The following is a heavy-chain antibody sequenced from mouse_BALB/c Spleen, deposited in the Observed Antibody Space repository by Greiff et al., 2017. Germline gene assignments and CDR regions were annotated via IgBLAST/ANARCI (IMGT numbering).Heavy chain of an antibody. Sequence: VQLQQSGAELAKPGASVKMSCKASGYTFTSYWMHWVKQRPGQGLEWIGYINPSTGYTEYNQKFKDKATLTADKSSSTAYMQLSSLTSEDSAVYYCARSGRYEGYAMDYWGQGTSVTVSS. D-gene: IGHD2-14*01. V-gene: IGHV1-7*01. CDR2: INPSTGYT. CDR3: ARSGRYEGYAMDY. CDR1: GYTFTSYW. J-gene: IGHJ4*01.